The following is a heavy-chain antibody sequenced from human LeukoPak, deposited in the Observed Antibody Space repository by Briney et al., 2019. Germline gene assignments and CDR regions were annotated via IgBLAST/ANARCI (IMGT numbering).Heavy chain of an antibody. Sequence: SETLSLTCTVSGASVGSAGYYWSWIRQPPGGGLEWIGYVYYISNTNYNPSLKSRVTMSVNPSENQFSLKLKSVTAADTAMYYCARTQSQSGSYRYYFGYWGQGTLVTVSS. CDR2: VYYISNT. J-gene: IGHJ4*02. V-gene: IGHV4-61*08. D-gene: IGHD1-26*01. CDR1: GASVGSAGYY. CDR3: ARTQSQSGSYRYYFGY.